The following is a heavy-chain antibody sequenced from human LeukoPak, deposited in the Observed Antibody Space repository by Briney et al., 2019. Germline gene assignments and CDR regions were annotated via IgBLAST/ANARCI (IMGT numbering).Heavy chain of an antibody. CDR1: VGSINSGNW. CDR3: ATAPILRGEGGEHYKYGMDV. J-gene: IGHJ6*02. V-gene: IGHV4-4*02. CDR2: IYHNGAP. D-gene: IGHD2-2*02. Sequence: SETLSLTCAVSVGSINSGNWWSWVRQSPGKGLEWIGEIYHNGAPNYNPSLKSRVTISADTFKNHFSLKMTSVTAADTAVYYCATAPILRGEGGEHYKYGMDVWGQGTTVIVSS.